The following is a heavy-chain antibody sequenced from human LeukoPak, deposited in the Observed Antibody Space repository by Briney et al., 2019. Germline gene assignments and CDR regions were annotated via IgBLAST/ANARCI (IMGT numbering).Heavy chain of an antibody. V-gene: IGHV1-69*13. J-gene: IGHJ6*03. CDR3: ARNSLPRVYYYYYMDV. Sequence: SVKVSCKASGGTLSSYAISWVRQAPGQGLEWMGGIIPIFGTANYAQKFQGRVTITADESTSTAYMELSSLRSEDTAVYYCARNSLPRVYYYYYMDVWGKGTTVTVSS. CDR2: IIPIFGTA. CDR1: GGTLSSYA. D-gene: IGHD4-23*01.